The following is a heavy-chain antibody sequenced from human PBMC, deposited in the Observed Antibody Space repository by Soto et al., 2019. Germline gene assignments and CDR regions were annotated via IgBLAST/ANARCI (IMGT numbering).Heavy chain of an antibody. V-gene: IGHV4-34*01. J-gene: IGHJ4*02. D-gene: IGHD6-13*01. CDR1: GGSVSGYY. CDR2: INQSGGT. Sequence: SETLSLTCSVYGGSVSGYYWSWIRQPPGKGLEWIGEINQSGGTNYNPSLKSRVTISVDTSKNQFSLKLSSVTAADTAVYYCARTYSSSWSPFDYWGQGTLVTVSS. CDR3: ARTYSSSWSPFDY.